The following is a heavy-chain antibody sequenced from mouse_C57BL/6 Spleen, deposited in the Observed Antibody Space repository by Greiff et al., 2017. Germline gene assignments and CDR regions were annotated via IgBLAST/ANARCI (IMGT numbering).Heavy chain of an antibody. CDR1: GYAFSSYW. CDR3: SSAAVDARGMDY. CDR2: IYPGDGDT. J-gene: IGHJ4*01. Sequence: VQLQQSGTELVKPGASVKISCKASGYAFSSYWMHWVKQRPGKGLEWIGKIYPGDGDTNYNGKFKGKATLTADKSSSTAYMQLSSLTSVDSAVYVGSSAAVDARGMDYWGQGTSVTVSS. V-gene: IGHV1-80*01. D-gene: IGHD2-3*01.